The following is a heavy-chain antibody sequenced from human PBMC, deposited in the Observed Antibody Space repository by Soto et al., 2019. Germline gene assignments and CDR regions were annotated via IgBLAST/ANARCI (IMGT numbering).Heavy chain of an antibody. Sequence: QVQLQESGPGLVKPSETLSLTCTVSGGSITSFYWSWIRQPPGKGLEWIGYVYYAGSTIYNPALESRVTISFDTSQHHFSLRLNSVTAADTAVYYCAKSFCSGGACFQFDYWGPGTLATVS. V-gene: IGHV4-59*01. CDR1: GGSITSFY. J-gene: IGHJ4*02. CDR2: VYYAGST. CDR3: AKSFCSGGACFQFDY. D-gene: IGHD2-15*01.